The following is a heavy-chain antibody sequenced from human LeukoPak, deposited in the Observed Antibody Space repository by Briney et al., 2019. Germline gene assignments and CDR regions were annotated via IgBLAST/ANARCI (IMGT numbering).Heavy chain of an antibody. J-gene: IGHJ4*02. V-gene: IGHV1-2*02. D-gene: IGHD6-25*01. Sequence: ASVKVSCKASGYTFTAYHVHWVRQAPGQGLEWMGWISPNSGGTNYAQKFQGRVTMTRDTSINTVYMELSRLRSDDTAVYYCARGRISGFHYWGQGTLVTVSS. CDR2: ISPNSGGT. CDR3: ARGRISGFHY. CDR1: GYTFTAYH.